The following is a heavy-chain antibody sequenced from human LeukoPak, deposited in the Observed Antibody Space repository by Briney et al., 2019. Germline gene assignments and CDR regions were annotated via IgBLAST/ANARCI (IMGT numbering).Heavy chain of an antibody. CDR2: INPNSGGT. CDR1: GYTFTGYY. V-gene: IGHV1-2*02. D-gene: IGHD1-26*01. CDR3: ARGLNSGSYFYGSVLPDY. Sequence: GASVKVSCKASGYTFTGYYMHWVRQAPGQGLEWMGWINPNSGGTNYAQKFQGRVTMTRDTSISTAYMELSRLRSDDTAVYYCARGLNSGSYFYGSVLPDYWGQGTLVTVSS. J-gene: IGHJ4*02.